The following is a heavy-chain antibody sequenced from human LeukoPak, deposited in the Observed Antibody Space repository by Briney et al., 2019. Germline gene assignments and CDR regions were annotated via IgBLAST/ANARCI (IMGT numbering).Heavy chain of an antibody. Sequence: PGGSLRLSCAASGFTVSSNYMSWVRQAPGKRLEWVSVIYSGGSTYYADSVKGRFTISRDNSKNTLYLQMNSLRAEDTAVYYCARAVGSGWSYFDYWSQGTLVTVSS. V-gene: IGHV3-66*01. J-gene: IGHJ4*02. CDR3: ARAVGSGWSYFDY. CDR1: GFTVSSNY. D-gene: IGHD6-19*01. CDR2: IYSGGST.